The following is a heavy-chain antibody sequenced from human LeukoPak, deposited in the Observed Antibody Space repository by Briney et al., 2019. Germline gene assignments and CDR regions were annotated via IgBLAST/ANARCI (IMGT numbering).Heavy chain of an antibody. J-gene: IGHJ6*02. CDR3: TGPVRYYYGMDV. D-gene: IGHD1-1*01. V-gene: IGHV3-23*01. CDR2: ISGSGGST. Sequence: GGSLRLSCTASGFTFSSYAMSWVRQAPGKGLEWVSAISGSGGSTYYADSVKGRFTISRDNSKNTLYLQMNSLRAEDTAVYYCTGPVRYYYGMDVWGQGTTVTVSS. CDR1: GFTFSSYA.